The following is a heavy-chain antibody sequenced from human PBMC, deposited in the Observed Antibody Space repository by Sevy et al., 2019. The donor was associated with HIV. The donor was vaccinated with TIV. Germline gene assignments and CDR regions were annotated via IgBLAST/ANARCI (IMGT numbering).Heavy chain of an antibody. V-gene: IGHV3-7*01. J-gene: IGHJ4*02. D-gene: IGHD6-13*01. CDR2: INLDGSMK. Sequence: GGSLRLSCAASGFTFSSYWMSWVRQAPGKGLEWVANINLDGSMKYYVDSVKGRFTVSRDNAKNSLSLQMNSLRAEDTAVYYCARSIAATGPGYWGQGTLVTCSS. CDR3: ARSIAATGPGY. CDR1: GFTFSSYW.